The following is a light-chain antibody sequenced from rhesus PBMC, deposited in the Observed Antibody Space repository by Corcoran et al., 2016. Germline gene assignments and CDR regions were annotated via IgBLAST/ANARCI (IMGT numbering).Light chain of an antibody. CDR1: QGISSW. J-gene: IGKJ1*01. CDR2: AAS. Sequence: DIQMTQSPSSLSASVGDRVTITCQASQGISSWLAWYQQKPGKAPKLLMYAASSLQSGVPSRFSGRGSGTAFTLPISSLQPEDFATYYCQQHNSYPPTFGQGTKVEIK. V-gene: IGKV1-33*02. CDR3: QQHNSYPPT.